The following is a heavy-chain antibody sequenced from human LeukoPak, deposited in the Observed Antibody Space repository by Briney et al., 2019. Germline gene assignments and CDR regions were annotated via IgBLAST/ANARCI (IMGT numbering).Heavy chain of an antibody. D-gene: IGHD3-9*01. CDR3: ARVPIGILTGYYSRQTLYYFDY. Sequence: PSETLSLTCAVYGGSFSGYYWSWIRQPPGKGLEWIGEINHSGSTNYNPSLKSRVTISVDTSKNQFSLKLSSVTAADTAVYYCARVPIGILTGYYSRQTLYYFDYWGQGTLVTVSS. CDR1: GGSFSGYY. V-gene: IGHV4-34*01. J-gene: IGHJ4*02. CDR2: INHSGST.